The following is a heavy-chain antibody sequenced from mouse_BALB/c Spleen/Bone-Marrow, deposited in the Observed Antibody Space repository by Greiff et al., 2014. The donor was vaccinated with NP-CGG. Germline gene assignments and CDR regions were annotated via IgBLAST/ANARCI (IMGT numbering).Heavy chain of an antibody. CDR1: GYTLTSYW. V-gene: IGHV1-87*01. CDR3: ARTTMITTGGYYAMDY. CDR2: IYPGDGDT. J-gene: IGHJ4*01. D-gene: IGHD2-4*01. Sequence: VQRVESGAELARPGASVKLSCKASGYTLTSYWMQWVKQRPGQGLEWIGAIYPGDGDTRYTQKFKGKATLTADKSSSTAYMQLSSLASEDSAVYYCARTTMITTGGYYAMDYRGQGTSVTVSS.